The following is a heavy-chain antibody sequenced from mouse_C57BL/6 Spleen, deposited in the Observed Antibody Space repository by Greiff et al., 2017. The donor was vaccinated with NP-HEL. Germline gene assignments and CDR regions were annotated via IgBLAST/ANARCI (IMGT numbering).Heavy chain of an antibody. CDR1: GFTFSSYA. Sequence: DVMLVESGGGLVKPGGSLKLSCAASGFTFSSYAMSWVRQTPEKRLEWVATISDGGSYTYYPDNVKGRFTISRDNAKNNLYLQMSHLKSEDTAMYYCARDAAGTGYAMDYWGQGTSVTVSS. CDR3: ARDAAGTGYAMDY. D-gene: IGHD4-1*01. CDR2: ISDGGSYT. V-gene: IGHV5-4*01. J-gene: IGHJ4*01.